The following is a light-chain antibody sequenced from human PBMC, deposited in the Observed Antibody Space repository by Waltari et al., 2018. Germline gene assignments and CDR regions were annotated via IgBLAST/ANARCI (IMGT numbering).Light chain of an antibody. J-gene: IGKJ1*01. CDR3: QQRANSWT. CDR2: DAS. Sequence: EIVLTQSPATLSLSPGERATLSCRASPRVSSYLAWYQQRPGQAPRLLIYDASNRATGIPARFSGSGSGTDFTLTISSLEPEDFAVYYCQQRANSWTFGQGTKVELK. V-gene: IGKV3-11*01. CDR1: PRVSSY.